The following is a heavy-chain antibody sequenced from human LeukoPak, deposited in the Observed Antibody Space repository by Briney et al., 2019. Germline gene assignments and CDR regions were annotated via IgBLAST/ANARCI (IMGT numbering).Heavy chain of an antibody. CDR1: GYTFTVYY. J-gene: IGHJ4*02. Sequence: RASVTVSFTASGYTFTVYYMHWVRPAPGQGLEWMGRINPNSGGTNYAQKFQGRVTMTRDTSISTAYMELSRLRSDDTAVYYCHLVWLLCPDYWGQGTLVTVSS. D-gene: IGHD3-3*01. V-gene: IGHV1-2*06. CDR3: HLVWLLCPDY. CDR2: INPNSGGT.